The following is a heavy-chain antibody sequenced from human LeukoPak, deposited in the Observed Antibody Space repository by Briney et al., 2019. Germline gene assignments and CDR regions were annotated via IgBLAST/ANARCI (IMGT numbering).Heavy chain of an antibody. J-gene: IGHJ5*02. CDR3: ENTYYDLNL. V-gene: IGHV3-48*01. CDR2: INGGGKST. D-gene: IGHD3-22*01. Sequence: GGSLRLSCEASGFTFSSHCMNWVRQAPGKGLEWISYINGGGKSTYYADSVEGRFPISRDNAKNSLYLQMNTLRADDTAVYYWENTYYDLNLWGRGTLLTVSS. CDR1: GFTFSSHC.